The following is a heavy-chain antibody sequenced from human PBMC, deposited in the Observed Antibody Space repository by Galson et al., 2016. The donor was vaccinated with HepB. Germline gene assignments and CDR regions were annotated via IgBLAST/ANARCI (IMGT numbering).Heavy chain of an antibody. CDR2: TYYRSKWYN. V-gene: IGHV6-1*01. J-gene: IGHJ4*02. CDR1: GDSVSSHSAA. D-gene: IGHD5/OR15-5a*01. Sequence: CAISGDSVSSHSAAWNWIRQSPSRGLEWLGRTYYRSKWYNDYAESVKSRITINPDTSKNQFSLQLNSVTPEDTAVYYCARVVGRGVYDGRFDYWGQGILVTVSP. CDR3: ARVVGRGVYDGRFDY.